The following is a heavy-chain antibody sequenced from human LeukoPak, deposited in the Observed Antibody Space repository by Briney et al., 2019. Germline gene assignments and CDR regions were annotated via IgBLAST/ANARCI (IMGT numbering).Heavy chain of an antibody. V-gene: IGHV3-30-3*01. CDR1: GFTFSSNA. J-gene: IGHJ4*02. CDR3: ARAPDYYGSGSYYPPFDY. CDR2: ISYDGSNK. Sequence: GGSLRLPCAASGFTFSSNAMHWVRQAPGKGLEWVAVISYDGSNKYYADSVKGRFTISRDNSKNTLYVQMNSLRAEDTAVYYCARAPDYYGSGSYYPPFDYWGQGTLVTVSS. D-gene: IGHD3-10*01.